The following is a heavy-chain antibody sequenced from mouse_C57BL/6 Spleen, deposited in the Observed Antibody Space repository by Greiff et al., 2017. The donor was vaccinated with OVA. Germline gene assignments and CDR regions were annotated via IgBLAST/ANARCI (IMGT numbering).Heavy chain of an antibody. D-gene: IGHD2-12*01. Sequence: QVQLQQPGAELVKPGASVKLSCKASGYTFTSYWMHWVKQRPGRGLEWIGRIDPNSGGTKYNEKFKSTATLTVDQPSSTAYMQLSRLTSDDSAVLYGGSAYYSFDDWGKGTTRTVSS. CDR1: GYTFTSYW. J-gene: IGHJ2*01. V-gene: IGHV1-72*01. CDR2: IDPNSGGT. CDR3: GSAYYSFDD.